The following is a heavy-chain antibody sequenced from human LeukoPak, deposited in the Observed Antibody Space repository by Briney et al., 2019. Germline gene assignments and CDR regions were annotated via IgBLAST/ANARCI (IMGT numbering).Heavy chain of an antibody. V-gene: IGHV3-30*04. CDR1: GFPFSSYA. CDR3: AKDDAWLQFGD. CDR2: ITYDGTNK. D-gene: IGHD5-24*01. Sequence: SGGSLRRSCAASGFPFSSYAMHWVRQAPGKGLEWVAVITYDGTNKYYAESVKGRFTISRDNSKGTVYLQMNSLRPEDTAVYYCAKDDAWLQFGDWGRGTLVIVSS. J-gene: IGHJ4*02.